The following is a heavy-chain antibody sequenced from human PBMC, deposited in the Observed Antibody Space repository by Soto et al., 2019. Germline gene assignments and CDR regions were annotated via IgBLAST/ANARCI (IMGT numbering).Heavy chain of an antibody. V-gene: IGHV1-24*01. Sequence: ASVKVSCKVSVYTLNELSMHWVRQAHGKGLEWMGGFDPEDGETIYAQKFQGRVTMTEDTSTDTAYMELSSLRSEDTAVYYCATANYDILTGYYSGWFDPWGQGTLVTVSS. CDR2: FDPEDGET. CDR1: VYTLNELS. D-gene: IGHD3-9*01. J-gene: IGHJ5*02. CDR3: ATANYDILTGYYSGWFDP.